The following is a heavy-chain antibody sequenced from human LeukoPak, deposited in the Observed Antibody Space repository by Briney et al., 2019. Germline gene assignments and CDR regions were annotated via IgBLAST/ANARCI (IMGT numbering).Heavy chain of an antibody. CDR1: GCTFSSYG. CDR2: IRYDGSTK. V-gene: IGHV3-30*02. Sequence: GGSLRLSCAASGCTFSSYGMHWFRQAPGKGLEWVAFIRYDGSTKYYAYSVKGRFTLSRDYSKKSIYLQMKSLRAEDAAVYYCSKDSSNSSEYERGYYYYVYDWGKGATVTVSS. CDR3: SKDSSNSSEYERGYYYYVYD. J-gene: IGHJ6*03. D-gene: IGHD1-1*01.